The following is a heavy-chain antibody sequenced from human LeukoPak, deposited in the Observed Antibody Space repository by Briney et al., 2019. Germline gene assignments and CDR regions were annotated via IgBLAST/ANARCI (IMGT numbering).Heavy chain of an antibody. D-gene: IGHD6-19*01. J-gene: IGHJ4*02. CDR2: ISASGGST. CDR1: GFTFSSYG. CDR3: AKDHLPGIVVADRDY. Sequence: GGSLRLSCAASGFTFSSYGMSWVRQAPGKGLEWVSAISASGGSTYYADSVKGRFTISRDNSKNTLYLQINSLRAEDTAVYYCAKDHLPGIVVADRDYWGLGTQVTVSS. V-gene: IGHV3-23*01.